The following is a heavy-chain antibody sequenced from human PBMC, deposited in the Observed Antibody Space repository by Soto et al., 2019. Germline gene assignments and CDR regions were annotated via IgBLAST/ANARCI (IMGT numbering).Heavy chain of an antibody. V-gene: IGHV3-43*01. CDR2: ISWDGGST. J-gene: IGHJ4*02. Sequence: EVQLVESGGVVVRPGGSLRLSCAASGFTFDDYTVHWVRQAPGKGLEWVSLISWDGGSTYYADSVKGRFTISRDNSKNSLYLQMNSLRTEDTALYYCAKGGSGGEFDYWGQGTLVTVSS. CDR3: AKGGSGGEFDY. CDR1: GFTFDDYT. D-gene: IGHD2-15*01.